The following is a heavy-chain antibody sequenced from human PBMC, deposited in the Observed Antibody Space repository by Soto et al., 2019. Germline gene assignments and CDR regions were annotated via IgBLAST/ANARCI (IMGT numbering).Heavy chain of an antibody. Sequence: QVQLQQWGAGLLKPSETLSLTCAAYGGSFSGYYWSWIRQPPGKGLEWIGQINHSGSTNYSPSLKSRVTLSVDTSKHQFALKLSSVTAADTAVYYCARASRFDPWGQGTLVTVSS. CDR1: GGSFSGYY. J-gene: IGHJ5*02. CDR3: ARASRFDP. V-gene: IGHV4-34*01. CDR2: INHSGST.